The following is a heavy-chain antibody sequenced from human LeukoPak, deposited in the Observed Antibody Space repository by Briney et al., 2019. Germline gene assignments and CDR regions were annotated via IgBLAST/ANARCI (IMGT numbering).Heavy chain of an antibody. Sequence: GGSLRLSCGASGLTFNKYRMAWVRQAPGKGLEWVAVISYDGSNKYYADSVKGRFTISRDNSKNTLYLQMNSLRAEDTAVYYCARDLVVGATTGHSAFDYWGQGTLVTVSS. D-gene: IGHD1-26*01. CDR3: ARDLVVGATTGHSAFDY. V-gene: IGHV3-30*03. CDR2: ISYDGSNK. CDR1: GLTFNKYR. J-gene: IGHJ4*02.